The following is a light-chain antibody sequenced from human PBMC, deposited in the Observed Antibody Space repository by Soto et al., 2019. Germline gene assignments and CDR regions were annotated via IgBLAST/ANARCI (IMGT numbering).Light chain of an antibody. CDR2: AAS. J-gene: IGKJ5*01. CDR1: QSIASY. Sequence: DIQMTQSPSSLPASVGDRVTITCRASQSIASYLNWYQHKPGRAPRLLIYAASTLQSGVQSRFTGSGSGTEFTPTIRGLQPEDFATYYCKHSYSMPIAFGQGTRLEI. CDR3: KHSYSMPIA. V-gene: IGKV1-39*01.